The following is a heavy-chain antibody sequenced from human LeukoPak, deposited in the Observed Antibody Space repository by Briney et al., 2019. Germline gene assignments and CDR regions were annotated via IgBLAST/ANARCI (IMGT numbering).Heavy chain of an antibody. CDR1: GFTFDDYA. Sequence: QAGGSLRLSCAASGFTFDDYAMHWVRQAPGKGLEWVSGISWNSGSIGYADSVKGRFTISRDNSKNTLYLQMNSLRAEDTAVYYCAKEYSGNYYYFDYWGQGTLVTVSS. CDR2: ISWNSGSI. J-gene: IGHJ4*02. D-gene: IGHD1-26*01. V-gene: IGHV3-9*01. CDR3: AKEYSGNYYYFDY.